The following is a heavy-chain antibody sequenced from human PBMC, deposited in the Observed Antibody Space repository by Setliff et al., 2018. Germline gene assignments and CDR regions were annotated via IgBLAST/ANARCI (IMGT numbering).Heavy chain of an antibody. CDR2: IIPIFGTA. CDR3: ARGRHPPWSGYPYYYMDV. V-gene: IGHV1-69*06. CDR1: GGTFSSYA. Sequence: SVKVSCKASGGTFSSYAISRVRQAPGQGLEWMGRIIPIFGTANYAQKFQGRVTITADKSTSTAYMELSSLRSEDTAVYYCARGRHPPWSGYPYYYMDVWGKGTTVTVSS. D-gene: IGHD3-3*01. J-gene: IGHJ6*03.